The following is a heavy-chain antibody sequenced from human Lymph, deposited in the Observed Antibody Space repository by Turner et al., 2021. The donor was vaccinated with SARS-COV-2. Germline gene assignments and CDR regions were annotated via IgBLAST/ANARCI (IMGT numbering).Heavy chain of an antibody. CDR1: GGTLSSYG. Sequence: QVQLVQSGAEVEQPGSPVKVPCKAFGGTLSSYGTRWVRQAPGQGLEWMGGNIPNLGITNYAQKFQGRVTINADKTTSTTYMELSSLRSEDTAVYYWARGPQYSYDDDWGQGTLVTVSS. D-gene: IGHD5-18*01. CDR2: NIPNLGIT. V-gene: IGHV1-69*10. CDR3: ARGPQYSYDDD. J-gene: IGHJ4*02.